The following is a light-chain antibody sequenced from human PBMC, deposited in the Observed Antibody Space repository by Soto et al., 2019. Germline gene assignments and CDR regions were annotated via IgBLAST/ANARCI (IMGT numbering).Light chain of an antibody. CDR3: QKYNSYSNT. CDR2: KAS. J-gene: IGKJ5*01. CDR1: QSISSW. V-gene: IGKV1-5*03. Sequence: DIQMTQSPSTLSASVGDRVTITCRASQSISSWLAWYQQKPGKAPKLLIYKASSLESGVASRFSVSGSGTEITLTISRLQPDDFANYYCQKYNSYSNTFGQGTRLEIK.